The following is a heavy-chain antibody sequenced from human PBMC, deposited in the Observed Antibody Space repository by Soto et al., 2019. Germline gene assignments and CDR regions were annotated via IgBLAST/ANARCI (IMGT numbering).Heavy chain of an antibody. CDR2: INPNSGGT. CDR1: GYTFTSYY. CDR3: ARDRAYSSYGNFDY. D-gene: IGHD6-6*01. J-gene: IGHJ4*02. Sequence: VASVKVSCKASGYTFTSYYMHWVRQAPGQGLEWMGWINPNSGGTNYAQKFQGWVTMTRDTSISTAYMELSRLRSDDTAVYYCARDRAYSSYGNFDYWGQGTLVTVSS. V-gene: IGHV1-2*04.